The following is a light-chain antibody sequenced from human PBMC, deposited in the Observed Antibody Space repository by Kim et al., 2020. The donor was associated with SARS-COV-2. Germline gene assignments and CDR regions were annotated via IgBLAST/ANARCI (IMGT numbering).Light chain of an antibody. V-gene: IGLV3-1*01. CDR1: NLGDKY. Sequence: SYELTQPPSVSVSPGQTASIACSGHNLGDKYSSWYQQKPGQSPVLLIYRDTERPSEDPERFSGSNSGNKATLTIRGTQAMDEADYYCQAWDSSTAVFGGG. CDR2: RDT. CDR3: QAWDSSTAV. J-gene: IGLJ3*02.